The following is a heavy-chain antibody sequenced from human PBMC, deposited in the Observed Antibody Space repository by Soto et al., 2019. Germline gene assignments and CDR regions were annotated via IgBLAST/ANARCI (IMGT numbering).Heavy chain of an antibody. CDR1: GGSSSTYY. Sequence: QLQQWGAGLLKPSETLSLTCVVSGGSSSTYYYNWIRQSPGKGLEWIGEINHSGSNNYSPSLKSRGTMSLDTSKNQFSLKLTSVTAADTAVYYCARGGSNDWQVAFDIWGQGTMVTVSS. D-gene: IGHD3-9*01. CDR2: INHSGSN. J-gene: IGHJ3*02. V-gene: IGHV4-34*01. CDR3: ARGGSNDWQVAFDI.